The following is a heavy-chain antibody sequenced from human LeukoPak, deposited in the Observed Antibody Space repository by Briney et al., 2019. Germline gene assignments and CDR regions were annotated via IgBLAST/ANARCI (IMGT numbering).Heavy chain of an antibody. Sequence: VGSLRLSCAASGFTFSSYSMNWVRQAPGKGLEWVSSISSSSSYIYYADSVKGRFTISRDNAKNSLYLQMNSLRAEDTAVYYCARVIAAAGIDYWGQGTLVTVSS. V-gene: IGHV3-21*01. CDR2: ISSSSSYI. CDR1: GFTFSSYS. J-gene: IGHJ4*02. D-gene: IGHD6-13*01. CDR3: ARVIAAAGIDY.